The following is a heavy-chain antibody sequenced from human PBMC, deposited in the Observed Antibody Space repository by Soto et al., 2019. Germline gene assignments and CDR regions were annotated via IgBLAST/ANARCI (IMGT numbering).Heavy chain of an antibody. CDR1: GGTFSSYA. V-gene: IGHV1-69*06. CDR3: ARGRVLYDSSGYSIDY. D-gene: IGHD3-22*01. J-gene: IGHJ4*02. CDR2: IIPIFGTA. Sequence: GASVKVSCKASGGTFSSYAISWVRQAPGQGLEWMGGIIPIFGTANYAQKFQGRVTITADKSTSTAYMELSSLRSEDKAVYYCARGRVLYDSSGYSIDYWGQGTLVTVSS.